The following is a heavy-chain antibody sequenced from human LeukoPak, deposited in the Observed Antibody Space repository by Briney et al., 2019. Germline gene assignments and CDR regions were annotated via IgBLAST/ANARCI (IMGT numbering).Heavy chain of an antibody. Sequence: GGSLRLSCAASGFTFSTYNMNWVRQAPGKGLEWVSSISSSSSYIYYADSVKGRFTISRDNAKNSLILQMNSLRAEDTAVYYCAKEVYYDILTGYPGFDYWGQGTLVTVSS. CDR2: ISSSSSYI. V-gene: IGHV3-21*04. J-gene: IGHJ4*02. CDR1: GFTFSTYN. CDR3: AKEVYYDILTGYPGFDY. D-gene: IGHD3-9*01.